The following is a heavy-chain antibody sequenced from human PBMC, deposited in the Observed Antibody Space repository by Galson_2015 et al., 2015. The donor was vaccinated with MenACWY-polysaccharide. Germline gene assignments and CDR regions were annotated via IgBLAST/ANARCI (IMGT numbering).Heavy chain of an antibody. CDR3: AHSPWARGVTFSYFDY. Sequence: PALVKPTQTLTLTCTFSGFSLSTGGVGVGWIRQPPGKALEWLALIYWDDDKRYSPSLKSRLTITKDTSKNQVVLTMTNMDPVDTATYYCAHSPWARGVTFSYFDYWGQGTLVTVSS. V-gene: IGHV2-5*02. J-gene: IGHJ4*02. CDR2: IYWDDDK. D-gene: IGHD3-10*01. CDR1: GFSLSTGGVG.